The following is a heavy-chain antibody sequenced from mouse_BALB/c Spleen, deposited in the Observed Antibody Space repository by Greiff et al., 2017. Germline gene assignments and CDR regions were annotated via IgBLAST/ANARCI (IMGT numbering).Heavy chain of an antibody. CDR2: INPYNDGT. Sequence: EVQLQQSGPELVKPGASVKMSCKASGYTFTSYVMHWVKQKPGQGLEWIGYINPYNDGTKYNEKFKGKATLTSDKSSSTAYMELSSLTSEDSAVYYCARAVITTATACFAYWGQGTLVTVSA. D-gene: IGHD1-2*01. V-gene: IGHV1-14*01. J-gene: IGHJ3*01. CDR1: GYTFTSYV. CDR3: ARAVITTATACFAY.